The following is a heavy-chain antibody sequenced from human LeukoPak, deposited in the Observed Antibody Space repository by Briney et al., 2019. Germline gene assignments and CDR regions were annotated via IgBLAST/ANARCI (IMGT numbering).Heavy chain of an antibody. D-gene: IGHD4-23*01. CDR2: IYYSGST. Sequence: SETLSLTCTVSGGSISSSSYDWGWIRQPPGKGLEWIGIIYYSGSTYYNPSPKSLVTISVDTSKNQFSLKLSSVTAADTAVYYCAGEGGGNTCFDYWRQGTLVTVSS. CDR3: AGEGGGNTCFDY. V-gene: IGHV4-39*01. J-gene: IGHJ4*02. CDR1: GGSISSSSYD.